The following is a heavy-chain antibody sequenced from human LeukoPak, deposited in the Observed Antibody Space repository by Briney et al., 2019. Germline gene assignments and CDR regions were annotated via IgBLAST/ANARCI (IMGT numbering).Heavy chain of an antibody. V-gene: IGHV1-8*01. D-gene: IGHD5-18*01. J-gene: IGHJ3*02. CDR1: GYTFTSYD. CDR3: ARYSPRAFDI. Sequence: ASVKVSCTASGYTFTSYDINWVRQTTGQGLEWMGWMNPNSGNSGYAQKFQGRVTMTRNTSISTAYMELSSLRSEDTAVYYCARYSPRAFDIWGQGTMVTVSS. CDR2: MNPNSGNS.